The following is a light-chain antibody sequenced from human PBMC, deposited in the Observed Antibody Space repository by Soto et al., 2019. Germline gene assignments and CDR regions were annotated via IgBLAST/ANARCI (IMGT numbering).Light chain of an antibody. CDR2: DNS. V-gene: IGLV1-40*01. J-gene: IGLJ3*02. CDR1: SSNIGAGYD. Sequence: QSVLTQPPSVSGAPGQRVTISCTGSSSNIGAGYDVHWYQQLPGTAPKLLIYDNSNRPSGVPDRFSGSKSGTSASLAITGLQADDEADYYCQSYDSSLSGSWVFGGGTKLTVL. CDR3: QSYDSSLSGSWV.